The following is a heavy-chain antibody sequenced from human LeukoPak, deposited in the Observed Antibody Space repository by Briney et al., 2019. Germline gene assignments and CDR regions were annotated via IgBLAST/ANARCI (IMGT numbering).Heavy chain of an antibody. CDR1: GFTFSSYG. CDR2: ISYDGSNK. V-gene: IGHV3-30*03. Sequence: GSLRLSCAASGFTFSSYGMHWVRQAPGKGLEWVAVISYDGSNKYYADSVKGRFTISRDNSKNTLYLQMNSLRAEDTAVYYCARDLGSYGYRAPMYYYYGMDVWGQGTTVTVSS. CDR3: ARDLGSYGYRAPMYYYYGMDV. D-gene: IGHD5-18*01. J-gene: IGHJ6*02.